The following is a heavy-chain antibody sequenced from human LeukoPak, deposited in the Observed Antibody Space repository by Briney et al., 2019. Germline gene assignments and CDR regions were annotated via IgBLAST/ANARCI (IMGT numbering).Heavy chain of an antibody. J-gene: IGHJ4*02. CDR2: VHTSGST. V-gene: IGHV4-4*07. D-gene: IGHD6-19*01. Sequence: SETLSLTCSVSGDSISGYYWNWIRQPAGKGLEWIGRVHTSGSTDHNPSLKSRVTLSVDTSKNQISLNLNFVTAADTAVYYCARAPEGYSSAWYDYWGQGTLVTVSS. CDR1: GDSISGYY. CDR3: ARAPEGYSSAWYDY.